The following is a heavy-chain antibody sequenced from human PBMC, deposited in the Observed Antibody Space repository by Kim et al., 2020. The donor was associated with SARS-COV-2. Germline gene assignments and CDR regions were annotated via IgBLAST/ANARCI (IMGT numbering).Heavy chain of an antibody. Sequence: ANYAQNFQGRVTITADEAPSTAYMELSSLRAEDTAVYYCARGPGSWIQHGWGQGTLVTVSS. J-gene: IGHJ4*02. V-gene: IGHV1-69*01. D-gene: IGHD5-18*01. CDR3: ARGPGSWIQHG. CDR2: A.